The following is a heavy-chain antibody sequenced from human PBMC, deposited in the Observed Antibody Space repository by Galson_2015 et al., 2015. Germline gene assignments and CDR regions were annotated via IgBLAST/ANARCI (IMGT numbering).Heavy chain of an antibody. V-gene: IGHV1-18*01. Sequence: SVKVSCKASGYTFTSYGISWVRQAPGQGLEWMGWISAYNGNTNYAQKLQGRVTVTTDTSTSTAYMELRSLRSDDTAVYYCARGYCSGGSCLSAVDWGQGTLVTVSS. CDR2: ISAYNGNT. CDR3: ARGYCSGGSCLSAVD. D-gene: IGHD2-15*01. J-gene: IGHJ4*02. CDR1: GYTFTSYG.